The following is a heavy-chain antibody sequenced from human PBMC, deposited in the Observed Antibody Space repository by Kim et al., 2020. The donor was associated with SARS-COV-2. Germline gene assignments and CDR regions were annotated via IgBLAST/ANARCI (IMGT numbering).Heavy chain of an antibody. J-gene: IGHJ6*03. D-gene: IGHD3-10*01. CDR3: ARLPSAMVQGSRKRYYYYYMDV. CDR2: INHSGST. Sequence: SETLSLTCAVYGGSFSGYYWSWIRQPPGKGLEWIGEINHSGSTNYNPSLKSRVTISVDTSKNQFSLKLSSVTAADTAVYYCARLPSAMVQGSRKRYYYYYMDVWGKGTTVTVSS. CDR1: GGSFSGYY. V-gene: IGHV4-34*01.